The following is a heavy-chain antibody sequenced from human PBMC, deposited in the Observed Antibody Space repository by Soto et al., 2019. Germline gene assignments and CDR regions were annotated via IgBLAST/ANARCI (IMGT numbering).Heavy chain of an antibody. CDR1: GFTFSSYG. Sequence: QVQLVESGGGVVQPGRSLRLSCAASGFTFSSYGMHWVRQAPGRGLEWVAVIWYDGSNKYYADSVKGRFTISRDNSKNTLYLQMNSLRAEDTAVYYCARPPRARSSWQFDYWGQGTLVTVSS. D-gene: IGHD6-13*01. CDR3: ARPPRARSSWQFDY. CDR2: IWYDGSNK. V-gene: IGHV3-33*01. J-gene: IGHJ4*02.